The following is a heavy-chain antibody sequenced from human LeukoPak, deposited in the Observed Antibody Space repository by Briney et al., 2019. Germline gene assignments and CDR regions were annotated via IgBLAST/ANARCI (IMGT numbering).Heavy chain of an antibody. V-gene: IGHV4-59*01. J-gene: IGHJ4*02. D-gene: IGHD6-13*01. CDR1: GGSISSYY. CDR2: IYYSGST. CDR3: ASVGAAGTESFDY. Sequence: SETLSLTCTVSGGSISSYYWSWIRQPPGKGLEWIGYIYYSGSTNYNPSLKSRVTISVDTSKNQFSLKLCSVTAADTAVYYCASVGAAGTESFDYWGQGTLVTVSS.